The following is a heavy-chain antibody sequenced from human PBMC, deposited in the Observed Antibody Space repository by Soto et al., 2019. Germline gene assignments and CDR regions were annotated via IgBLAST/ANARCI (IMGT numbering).Heavy chain of an antibody. D-gene: IGHD6-19*01. Sequence: QVQLVQSGAEVKKPGASVKVSCKASGYRFTDYYMHWVRQAPGQGLEWMGWINPNSGGTNYAQKFQGWVTMTRDTSIRTAYMEVRRLTSDDTAVYYCARADRIAVAGSLGYWGQGTLVTVSS. J-gene: IGHJ4*02. CDR1: GYRFTDYY. CDR3: ARADRIAVAGSLGY. V-gene: IGHV1-2*04. CDR2: INPNSGGT.